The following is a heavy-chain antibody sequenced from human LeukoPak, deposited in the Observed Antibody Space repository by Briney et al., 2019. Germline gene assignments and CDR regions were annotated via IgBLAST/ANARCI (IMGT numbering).Heavy chain of an antibody. V-gene: IGHV4-59*01. J-gene: IGHJ6*03. D-gene: IGHD4-17*01. CDR1: GGSISSYY. CDR3: ARGYGDYTTYYYYYMDV. CDR2: IYYGGST. Sequence: PSETLSLTCTVSGGSISSYYWSWIRQPPGKGLEWIGYIYYGGSTNYNPSLKSRVTISVDTSKNQFSLKLSSVTAADTAVYYCARGYGDYTTYYYYYMDVWGKGTTVTISS.